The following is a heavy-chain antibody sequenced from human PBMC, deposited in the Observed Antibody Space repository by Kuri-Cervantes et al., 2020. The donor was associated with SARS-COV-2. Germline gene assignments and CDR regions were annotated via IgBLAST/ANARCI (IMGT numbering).Heavy chain of an antibody. CDR2: IIPIFGTA. V-gene: IGHV1-69*05. Sequence: SVKVSCKASGYTFTSYYMHWVRQAPGQGLEWMGGIIPIFGTANYAQKFQGRVTITTDESTSTAYMELSSLRSEDTAVYYCARGPHNAFDIWGQGTMVTVSS. CDR1: GYTFTSYY. CDR3: ARGPHNAFDI. J-gene: IGHJ3*02.